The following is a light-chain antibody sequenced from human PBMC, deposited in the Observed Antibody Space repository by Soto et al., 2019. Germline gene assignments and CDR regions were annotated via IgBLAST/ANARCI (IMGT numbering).Light chain of an antibody. CDR2: DAS. Sequence: EIVMTQSPATLSLSPGERATLSCRASQTIDNTLAWYQRKPGQAPRLLIYDASTRATGIPARISGSGSGTEFTLTISSLQSEDFAVYYCQQYNKWRTFGQGTKVDIK. J-gene: IGKJ1*01. CDR3: QQYNKWRT. CDR1: QTIDNT. V-gene: IGKV3-15*01.